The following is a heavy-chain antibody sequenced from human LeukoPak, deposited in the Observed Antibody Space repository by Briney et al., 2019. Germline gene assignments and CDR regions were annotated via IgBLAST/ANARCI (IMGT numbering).Heavy chain of an antibody. CDR1: GYTFTGYY. CDR2: LNPNSGGT. V-gene: IGHV1-2*02. CDR3: VRDWAGAGSSGDAFDI. Sequence: ASVKVSCKASGYTFTGYYMHWVRQAPGQGLEWMGWLNPNSGGTNLAQKYDDRVTMTRDTSTSTAYMELSRLRSDDTAVYYCVRDWAGAGSSGDAFDIWGQGTMVIVSS. D-gene: IGHD6-19*01. J-gene: IGHJ3*02.